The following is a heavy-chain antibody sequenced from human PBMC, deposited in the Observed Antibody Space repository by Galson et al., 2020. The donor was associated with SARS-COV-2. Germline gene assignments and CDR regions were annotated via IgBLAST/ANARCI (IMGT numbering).Heavy chain of an antibody. V-gene: IGHV1-8*01. D-gene: IGHD3-10*01. CDR3: AGATLAESGVVLTY. J-gene: IGHJ4*02. CDR1: GYTFTSYD. CDR2: MNPNSGNT. Sequence: ASVKVSCKASGYTFTSYDINWVRQATGQGLEWMGWMNPNSGNTGYAQKFQGRVTMTRNTSISTAYMELSSLRSEDTAVYYCAGATLAESGVVLTYWGQGTLVTVSS.